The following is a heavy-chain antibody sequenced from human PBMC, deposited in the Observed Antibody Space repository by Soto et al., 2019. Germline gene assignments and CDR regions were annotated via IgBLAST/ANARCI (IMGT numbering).Heavy chain of an antibody. V-gene: IGHV4-39*01. CDR3: ARHLPSLSGSVPWFDP. D-gene: IGHD3-10*01. Sequence: PSETLSLTCTVSGGSVSSGSYYWSWIRQPPGKGLEWIGYIYYSGITYYNPSLKSRVTISVDTSKNQFSLKLSSVTAADTAVYYCARHLPSLSGSVPWFDPWGQGTLVTVSS. CDR2: IYYSGIT. CDR1: GGSVSSGSYY. J-gene: IGHJ5*02.